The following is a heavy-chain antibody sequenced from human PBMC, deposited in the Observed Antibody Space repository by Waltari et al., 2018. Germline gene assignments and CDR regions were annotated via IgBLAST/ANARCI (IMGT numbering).Heavy chain of an antibody. Sequence: QVQLVQSGAEVKKPGSSVKVSCKASEGTFSSYAISWVRQAPGHGLEWMGGIIPIFGTANYAQKFQGRVTITADKSTSTAYMELSSLRSEDTAVYYCARETLSSSSWYGQYYFDYWGQGTLVTVSS. V-gene: IGHV1-69*14. CDR2: IIPIFGTA. J-gene: IGHJ4*02. D-gene: IGHD6-13*01. CDR3: ARETLSSSSWYGQYYFDY. CDR1: EGTFSSYA.